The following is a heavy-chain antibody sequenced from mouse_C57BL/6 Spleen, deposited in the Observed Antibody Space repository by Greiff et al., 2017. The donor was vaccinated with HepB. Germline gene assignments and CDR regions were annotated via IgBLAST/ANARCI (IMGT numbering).Heavy chain of an antibody. J-gene: IGHJ2*01. Sequence: EVKLVESGGGLVQPGGSLKLSCAASGFTFSDYGMAWVRQAPRKGPEWVAFISNLAYSIYYADTVTGRFTISRENAENTLYLEMSSLRSEDTAMYYCARRDTTRGYFDYWGQGTTLTVSS. V-gene: IGHV5-15*04. CDR2: ISNLAYSI. D-gene: IGHD1-1*01. CDR3: ARRDTTRGYFDY. CDR1: GFTFSDYG.